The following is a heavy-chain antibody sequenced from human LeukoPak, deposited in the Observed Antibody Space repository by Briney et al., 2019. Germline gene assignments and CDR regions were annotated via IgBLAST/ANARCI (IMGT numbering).Heavy chain of an antibody. Sequence: GGSLRLSCAAAGFTSSSYAMQWVRQAAAREGEGGAVISYDGSNKYYADSVKGRFTISRDNSKNTLYLQMNSLRADATAVYYCARDAGSGSYFDYWGQGTLVTVSS. D-gene: IGHD3-10*01. CDR3: ARDAGSGSYFDY. CDR1: GFTSSSYA. J-gene: IGHJ4*02. CDR2: ISYDGSNK. V-gene: IGHV3-30*04.